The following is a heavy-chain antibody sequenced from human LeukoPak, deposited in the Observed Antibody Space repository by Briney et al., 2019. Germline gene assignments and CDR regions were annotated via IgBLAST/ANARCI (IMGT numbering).Heavy chain of an antibody. CDR2: VYHSGST. J-gene: IGHJ4*02. CDR3: ARDSGYNFSDY. D-gene: IGHD5-12*01. CDR1: GYSLSTGFY. Sequence: SQTLSLTCTVTGYSLSTGFYWGWIRQPPGKGLEWIGSVYHSGSTYYNPSLKSRVTISVDTSKNQFSLRLSSVTAADTAYYFCARDSGYNFSDYWGQGTLVTVSS. V-gene: IGHV4-38-2*02.